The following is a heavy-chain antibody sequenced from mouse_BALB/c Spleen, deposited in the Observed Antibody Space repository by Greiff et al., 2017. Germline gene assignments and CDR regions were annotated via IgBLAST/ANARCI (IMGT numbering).Heavy chain of an antibody. CDR2: ISSGSSTI. CDR1: GFTFSSFG. CDR3: ARWGYGNFYAMDY. V-gene: IGHV5-17*02. D-gene: IGHD2-1*01. Sequence: DVHLVESGGGLVQPGGSRKLSCAASGFTFSSFGMHWVRQAPEKGLEWVAYISSGSSTIYYADTVKGRFTISRDNPKNTLFLQMTSLRSEDTAMYYCARWGYGNFYAMDYWGQGTSVTVSS. J-gene: IGHJ4*01.